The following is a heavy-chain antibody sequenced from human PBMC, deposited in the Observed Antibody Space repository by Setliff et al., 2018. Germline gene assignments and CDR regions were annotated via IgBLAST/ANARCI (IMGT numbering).Heavy chain of an antibody. V-gene: IGHV4-61*01. CDR2: IYYSGST. CDR1: GGSVSSGSYY. Sequence: SETLSLTCTVSGGSVSSGSYYWSWIRQSPGRGLEWIGYIYYSGSTNYNPSLKSRVTISVDTSKNQFSLKLSSVTAADTAVYYCARGETSSGWYIYYYYYMDVWGKGTTVTVSS. CDR3: ARGETSSGWYIYYYYYMDV. J-gene: IGHJ6*03. D-gene: IGHD6-19*01.